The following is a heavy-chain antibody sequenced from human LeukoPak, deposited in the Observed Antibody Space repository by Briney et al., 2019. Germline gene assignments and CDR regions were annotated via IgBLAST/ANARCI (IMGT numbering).Heavy chain of an antibody. Sequence: TGGSLRLSCAASGFTFSSYWMSWVRQAPGKGLEWVANIKQDGSEKYYVDSVKGRFTISRDNAKNSLYLQMNSLRAEDTAVYYYARSPTSGYDFWSGYYYYGMDVWGQGTTVTVSS. D-gene: IGHD3-3*01. CDR1: GFTFSSYW. V-gene: IGHV3-7*03. J-gene: IGHJ6*02. CDR3: ARSPTSGYDFWSGYYYYGMDV. CDR2: IKQDGSEK.